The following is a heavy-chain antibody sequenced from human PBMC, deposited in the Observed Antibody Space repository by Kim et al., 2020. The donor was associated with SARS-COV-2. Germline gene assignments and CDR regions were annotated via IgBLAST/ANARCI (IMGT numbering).Heavy chain of an antibody. D-gene: IGHD2-2*01. J-gene: IGHJ5*02. CDR2: IYYSGST. V-gene: IGHV4-39*02. CDR1: GGSISSSSYY. Sequence: SETLSLTCTVSGGSISSSSYYWGWIRQPPGKGLEWIGCIYYSGSTYYNPSLKSRVTISVDTSKNQFSLKMSSVTAADTAVYYCARDIRGALRGIVVVPAATFDTWGQGTLVTVSS. CDR3: ARDIRGALRGIVVVPAATFDT.